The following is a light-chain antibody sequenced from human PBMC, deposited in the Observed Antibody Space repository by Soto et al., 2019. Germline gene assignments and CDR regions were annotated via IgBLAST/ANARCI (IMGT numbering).Light chain of an antibody. CDR3: QQRSNWPPIT. J-gene: IGKJ5*01. CDR1: QYVSNK. Sequence: EIVMTQSPATLSVSPGETATLSCRASQYVSNKVAWYQQKPGQAPSLLILGASTRATGVPARFSGSGSGTDFTLTISSLEPEDFAVYYCQQRSNWPPITFGQGTRLEIK. V-gene: IGKV3-15*01. CDR2: GAS.